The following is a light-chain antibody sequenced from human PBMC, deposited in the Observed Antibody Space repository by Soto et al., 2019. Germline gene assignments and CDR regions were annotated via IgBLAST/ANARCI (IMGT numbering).Light chain of an antibody. J-gene: IGLJ1*01. V-gene: IGLV2-14*02. CDR1: SSDVGGYNL. Sequence: QSALTQPASVSGSPGQSITIPRSGTSSDVGGYNLVSWYQQHPGKSPKLLIYEVSQRTFRDSSRFCESKSGNTATLTISGVQPEHEVDYYCSLSITASAYVFGTGTKVTVL. CDR2: EVS. CDR3: SLSITASAYV.